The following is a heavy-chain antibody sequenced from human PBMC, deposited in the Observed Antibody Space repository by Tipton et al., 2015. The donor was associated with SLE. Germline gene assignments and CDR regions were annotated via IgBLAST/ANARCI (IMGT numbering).Heavy chain of an antibody. Sequence: SLRLSCAASGFTFSSYAMSWVRQAPGKGLEWVSAISGSGGSTYYADSVKGRFTISRANSKNTLYLQMNSLRAEDTAVYYCATEGRIVGAPVVACWGQGTLVAVSS. J-gene: IGHJ4*02. V-gene: IGHV3-23*01. CDR1: GFTFSSYA. CDR2: ISGSGGST. D-gene: IGHD1-26*01. CDR3: ATEGRIVGAPVVAC.